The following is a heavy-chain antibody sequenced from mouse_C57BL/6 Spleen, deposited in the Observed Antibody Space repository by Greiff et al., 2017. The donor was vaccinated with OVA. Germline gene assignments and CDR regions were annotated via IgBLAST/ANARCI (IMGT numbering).Heavy chain of an antibody. CDR2: INPNNGGT. CDR3: ARGDYFDY. Sequence: DVKLQESGPELVKPGASVKIPCKASGYTFTDYNMDWVKQSHGKSLEWIGDINPNNGGTNYNQKLKGKATLTVDKSSSTPYMELRSLPYEDTAVYYCARGDYFDYWGQGTTLTVSS. CDR1: GYTFTDYN. V-gene: IGHV1-18*01. J-gene: IGHJ2*01.